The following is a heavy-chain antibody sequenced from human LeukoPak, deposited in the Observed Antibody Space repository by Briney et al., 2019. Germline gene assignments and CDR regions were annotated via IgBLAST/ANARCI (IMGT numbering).Heavy chain of an antibody. CDR2: ISGSGGST. CDR3: AKDRKTGYSSGWYGGFDY. Sequence: PGGSLRLSCAASGFTFSSYAMSWVRQAPGNGLEWVSAISGSGGSTYYADSVKGRFTISRDNSKNTLYLQMNSLRAEDTAVYYCAKDRKTGYSSGWYGGFDYWGQGTLVTVSS. CDR1: GFTFSSYA. V-gene: IGHV3-23*01. J-gene: IGHJ4*02. D-gene: IGHD6-19*01.